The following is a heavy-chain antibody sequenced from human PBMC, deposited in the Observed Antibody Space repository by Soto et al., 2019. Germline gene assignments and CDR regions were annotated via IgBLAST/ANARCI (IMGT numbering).Heavy chain of an antibody. D-gene: IGHD4-17*01. V-gene: IGHV4-30-2*01. CDR2: IYARGST. J-gene: IGHJ5*02. Sequence: HLQLQESGSGLVRPSQTLSLTCAVSGDSISSGAYSWSWIRQPPGKGLEWIGYIYARGSTYYNPSLKSRVTMPVDRSKNQFSLNLSSVTAADTAVYFCARTLDYGGSAGSNWFDPWGQGTLVTVSS. CDR3: ARTLDYGGSAGSNWFDP. CDR1: GDSISSGAYS.